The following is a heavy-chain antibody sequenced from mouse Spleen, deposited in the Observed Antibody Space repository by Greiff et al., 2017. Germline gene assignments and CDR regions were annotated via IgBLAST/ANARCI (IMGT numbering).Heavy chain of an antibody. Sequence: EVKLVESGGGLVQPGGSMKLSCAASGFTFSDDWMDWVRQSPEKGLEWVAEIRTKANNLASYYTVSVKGRFTIARDDSKSSVYLQMSSLGAEDAGIYYCTRRDYGSSYDYAMDYWGQGTSVTVSS. CDR2: IRTKANNLAS. CDR1: GFTFSDDW. CDR3: TRRDYGSSYDYAMDY. D-gene: IGHD1-1*01. J-gene: IGHJ4*01. V-gene: IGHV6-6*01.